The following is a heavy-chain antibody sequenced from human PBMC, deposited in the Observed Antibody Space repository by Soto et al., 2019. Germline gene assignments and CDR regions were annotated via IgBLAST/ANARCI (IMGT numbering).Heavy chain of an antibody. CDR2: IYYSGST. CDR1: GGSINNYY. J-gene: IGHJ6*02. CDR3: ARWHSSSGYYGMDV. V-gene: IGHV4-59*01. D-gene: IGHD6-25*01. Sequence: NPSETLSLTCTVSGGSINNYYWSWIRQPPGKGLEWIAYIYYSGSTNYNPSFKSRVIVSVDTSRNQFSLKLSSVTAADTAVYYCARWHSSSGYYGMDVWGQGTTVTVSS.